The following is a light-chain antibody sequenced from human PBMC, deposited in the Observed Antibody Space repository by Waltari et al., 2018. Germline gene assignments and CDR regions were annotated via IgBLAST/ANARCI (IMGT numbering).Light chain of an antibody. CDR2: EDN. V-gene: IGLV6-57*01. J-gene: IGLJ3*02. Sequence: FLLTQPHSVSESPGETVTISCTRNSGNIAANYVQWFQQRPGRSPTTLLYEDNHRPSGVPDRYSASVDTSSNSASLTISGLKTEDEADYYCQSYDGTIWVFGGGTKLTVL. CDR3: QSYDGTIWV. CDR1: SGNIAANY.